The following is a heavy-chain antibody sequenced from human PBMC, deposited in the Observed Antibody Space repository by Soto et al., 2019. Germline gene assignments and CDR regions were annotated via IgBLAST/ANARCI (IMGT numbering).Heavy chain of an antibody. Sequence: PSETLSLTCAVYGGSFSGYYWSWIRQPPGKGLEWIGEINHSGSTNYNPSLKSRVTISVDTSKNQFSLKLSSVTAADTAVYYCARDTYYDFWSGYYTELDYWGQGTLVTVS. V-gene: IGHV4-34*01. J-gene: IGHJ4*02. CDR1: GGSFSGYY. D-gene: IGHD3-3*01. CDR3: ARDTYYDFWSGYYTELDY. CDR2: INHSGST.